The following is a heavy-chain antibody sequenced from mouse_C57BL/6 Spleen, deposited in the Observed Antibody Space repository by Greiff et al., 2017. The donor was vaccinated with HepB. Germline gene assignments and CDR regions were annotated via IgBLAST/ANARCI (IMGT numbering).Heavy chain of an antibody. J-gene: IGHJ3*01. CDR1: GYAFSSSW. CDR2: IYPGDGDT. CDR3: ARSHYSNYGAY. V-gene: IGHV1-82*01. Sequence: VKLMESGPELVKPGASVKISCKASGYAFSSSWMNWVKQRPGKGLEWIGRIYPGDGDTNYNGKFTGKATLTADKSSSTAYMQLSSLTSEDSAVYLCARSHYSNYGAYWGQGTLVTVSA. D-gene: IGHD2-5*01.